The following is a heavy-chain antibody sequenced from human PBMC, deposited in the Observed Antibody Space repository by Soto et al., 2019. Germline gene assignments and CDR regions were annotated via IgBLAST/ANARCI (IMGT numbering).Heavy chain of an antibody. CDR1: GGSISGYY. CDR2: IYSSGST. D-gene: IGHD3-10*01. Sequence: PSETLSLTCTVSGGSISGYYWGWIRQPPGKGLEYIGYIYSSGSTNYNPSLKSRVTMSVDTSKDQFSLKLSSVTAADTAVYYCARHYGSGTYPLDYWGQGTLVTVSS. V-gene: IGHV4-59*08. CDR3: ARHYGSGTYPLDY. J-gene: IGHJ4*02.